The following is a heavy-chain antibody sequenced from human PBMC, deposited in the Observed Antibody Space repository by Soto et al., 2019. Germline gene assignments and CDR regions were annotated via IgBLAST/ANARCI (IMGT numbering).Heavy chain of an antibody. V-gene: IGHV3-48*02. Sequence: PGGSLRLSCAASGFTFSGYSMNWVRQAPGKGLEWVSYISSGSSTIYYADSVKGRFTISRDNAKNSLYLQMNSLRDEDTAVYYCVGWYNFDYWGHGILVTVSS. D-gene: IGHD1-20*01. J-gene: IGHJ4*01. CDR2: ISSGSSTI. CDR3: VGWYNFDY. CDR1: GFTFSGYS.